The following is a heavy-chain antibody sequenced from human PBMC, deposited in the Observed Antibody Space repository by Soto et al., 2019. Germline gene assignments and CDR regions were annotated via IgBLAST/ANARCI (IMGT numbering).Heavy chain of an antibody. Sequence: QVQLVQSGAEVKKPGSSVKVSCKASGGTFSSYSITWVRQAPGQGLEWMGGIIPIFGTANYAQKFQGRVTITADESTSTGYMEMSSLRSEDTAVDDCTRGAYGGYEYWGPGTVVTVSS. CDR3: TRGAYGGYEY. D-gene: IGHD5-12*01. CDR2: IIPIFGTA. J-gene: IGHJ4*02. V-gene: IGHV1-69*12. CDR1: GGTFSSYS.